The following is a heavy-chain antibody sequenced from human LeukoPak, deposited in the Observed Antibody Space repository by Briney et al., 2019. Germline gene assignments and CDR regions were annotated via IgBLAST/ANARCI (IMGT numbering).Heavy chain of an antibody. J-gene: IGHJ4*02. Sequence: GGSLRLSCAASGFTFSSYEMNWVRQAPGKGLEWVSYISSSGSTIYYADSVKGRFTISRDNAKNSLYPQMNSLRAEDTAVYYCATLSVTYYFDYWGQGTLVTVSS. CDR3: ATLSVTYYFDY. CDR2: ISSSGSTI. CDR1: GFTFSSYE. V-gene: IGHV3-48*03. D-gene: IGHD4-17*01.